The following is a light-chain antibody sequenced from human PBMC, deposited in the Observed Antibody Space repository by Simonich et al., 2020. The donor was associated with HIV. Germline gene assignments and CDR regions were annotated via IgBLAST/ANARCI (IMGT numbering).Light chain of an antibody. CDR3: MQYIHLPWT. J-gene: IGKJ1*01. Sequence: DIVMTQTPLSLSVTPGQPASISCKSSQSILHTDGRTYLSWYLQKPGQSPQLLIYEVPSRFSGVPDRFSGSGSGTDFTLKISRVEAEDVGLYYCMQYIHLPWTFGQGTKVEIK. V-gene: IGKV2-29*02. CDR2: EVP. CDR1: QSILHTDGRTY.